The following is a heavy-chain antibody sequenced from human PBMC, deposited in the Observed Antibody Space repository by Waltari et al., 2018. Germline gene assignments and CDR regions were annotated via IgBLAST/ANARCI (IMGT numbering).Heavy chain of an antibody. CDR1: GESITSADYY. CDR3: ARSTGYPYWNFDL. V-gene: IGHV4-30-4*08. J-gene: IGHJ2*01. Sequence: QVQLQESGPGLVKPSQTLSLTCAVSGESITSADYYWSCLRQAPGKGLEWIGHTYNSGTTYYNPSLKSRVSISVDTSQNHFSLQLTSVTAADTAVYYCARSTGYPYWNFDLWSRGTLVTVSS. D-gene: IGHD3-22*01. CDR2: TYNSGTT.